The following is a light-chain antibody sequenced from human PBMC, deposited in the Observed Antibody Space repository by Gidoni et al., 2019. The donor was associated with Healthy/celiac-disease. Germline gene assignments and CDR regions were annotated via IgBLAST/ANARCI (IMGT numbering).Light chain of an antibody. J-gene: IGKJ2*01. V-gene: IGKV3-11*01. CDR2: AAS. Sequence: EIVLTQSPATLSLSPGERATRSCRASQRVSSYLAWYQQKPGQAPRLLIYAASNRATGIPARFSGSGSGTDFTLTISSLEPEDFAVYYCQQRSNWPPYTFGQGTKLEIK. CDR3: QQRSNWPPYT. CDR1: QRVSSY.